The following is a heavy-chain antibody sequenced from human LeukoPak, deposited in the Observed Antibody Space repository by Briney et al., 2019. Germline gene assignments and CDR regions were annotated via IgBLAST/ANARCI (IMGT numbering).Heavy chain of an antibody. CDR2: IKTDGSTT. V-gene: IGHV3-74*01. J-gene: IGHJ4*02. CDR3: AKGGGSYPFDY. D-gene: IGHD1-26*01. CDR1: GFTFSSSW. Sequence: GGSLRLSCAVSGFTFSSSWMHWVRQAPGKGLVWVSHIKTDGSTTAYADSVKGRFTISRDNSRNTLYLQMSSLRAEDTAVYYCAKGGGSYPFDYWGQGTLVTVSS.